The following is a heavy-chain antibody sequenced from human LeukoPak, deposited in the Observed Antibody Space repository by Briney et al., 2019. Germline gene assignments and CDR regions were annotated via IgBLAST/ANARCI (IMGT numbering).Heavy chain of an antibody. CDR2: IYHSGST. V-gene: IGHV4-4*02. D-gene: IGHD3-10*01. Sequence: PSGTLSLTCAVSGGSISSSNWWSWVRQPPGKGLEWIGEIYHSGSTNYNPSLKSRVIILIDTAKNHVSLNLSSVTAADTAVYYCARSDGYGLVGIWGQGTMVTVSS. CDR3: ARSDGYGLVGI. CDR1: GGSISSSNW. J-gene: IGHJ3*02.